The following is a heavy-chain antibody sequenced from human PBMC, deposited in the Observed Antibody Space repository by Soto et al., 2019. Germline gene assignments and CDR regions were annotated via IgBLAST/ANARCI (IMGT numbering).Heavy chain of an antibody. CDR1: GGSISSYY. CDR3: ARYGFWSGYAYYYYGMDV. D-gene: IGHD3-3*01. CDR2: IYYSGST. V-gene: IGHV4-59*01. J-gene: IGHJ6*02. Sequence: PSETLSLTFTVSGGSISSYYWSWIRQPPGKGLEWIGYIYYSGSTNYNPSLKSRVTISVDTSKNQFSLKLSSVTAEDTAVYYCARYGFWSGYAYYYYGMDVWGQGTTVTVSS.